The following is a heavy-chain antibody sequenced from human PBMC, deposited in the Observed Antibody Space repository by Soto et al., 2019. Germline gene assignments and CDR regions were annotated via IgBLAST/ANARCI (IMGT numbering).Heavy chain of an antibody. D-gene: IGHD3-3*01. V-gene: IGHV4-59*01. Sequence: SETLSLTCTVSGFSISGYYWRCILQPPGKGGEGIVDSNYSGGSNYSPSLKTRVTISVDKSKNQFSLRLNSVTAADTAVYYCARTTDYYGANPADPWGQGTLVTVSS. CDR1: GFSISGYY. CDR2: SNYSGGS. CDR3: ARTTDYYGANPADP. J-gene: IGHJ5*02.